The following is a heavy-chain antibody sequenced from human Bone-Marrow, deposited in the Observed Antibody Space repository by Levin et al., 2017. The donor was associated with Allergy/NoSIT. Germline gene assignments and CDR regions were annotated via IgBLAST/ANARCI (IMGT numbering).Heavy chain of an antibody. J-gene: IGHJ4*02. CDR2: ISHSGTTI. Sequence: GESLKISCAASGFRFSVFEMNWVRQAPGKGLDWVSYISHSGTTIKYADSVKGRFTISRDNAKNVLFLHMNGLRVEDTAVYYCARFLPARDFWGQGTLVTVSS. V-gene: IGHV3-48*03. D-gene: IGHD1-14*01. CDR1: GFRFSVFE. CDR3: ARFLPARDF.